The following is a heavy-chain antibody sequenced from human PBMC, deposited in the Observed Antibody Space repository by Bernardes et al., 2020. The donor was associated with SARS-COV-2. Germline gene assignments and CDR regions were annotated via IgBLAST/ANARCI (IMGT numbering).Heavy chain of an antibody. J-gene: IGHJ3*02. CDR2: IYTSGST. CDR3: ARARTYCSSTSCYFNAGLGLAFDI. Sequence: SETLSLTCTVSGGSISSYYWSWIRQPAGKGLEWIGRIYTSGSTNYNPSLKSRVTMSVDTSKNQFSLKLSSVTAADTAVYYCARARTYCSSTSCYFNAGLGLAFDIWGQGTMVTVSS. CDR1: GGSISSYY. D-gene: IGHD2-2*01. V-gene: IGHV4-4*07.